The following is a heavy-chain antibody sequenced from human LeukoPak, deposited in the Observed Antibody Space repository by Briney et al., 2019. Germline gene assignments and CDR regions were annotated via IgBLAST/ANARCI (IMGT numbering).Heavy chain of an antibody. V-gene: IGHV3-53*01. J-gene: IGHJ5*02. CDR2: IYSSGNT. CDR1: GFTVSSNY. Sequence: GGSLRLSCAASGFTVSSNYMSWVRQAPGKGLEWVSIIYSSGNTYYADSVKGRFTISRDTSKNTLYLQMNSLRAEDTAFYYCAREVGATRRLDPWGQGTLVTVSS. CDR3: AREVGATRRLDP. D-gene: IGHD1-26*01.